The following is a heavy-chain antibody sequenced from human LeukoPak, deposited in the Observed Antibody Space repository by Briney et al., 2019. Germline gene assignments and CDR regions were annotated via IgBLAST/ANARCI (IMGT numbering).Heavy chain of an antibody. V-gene: IGHV3-15*01. CDR3: TREIFDSLYFDS. Sequence: GGSLRLSCAASGFTFSDAWMSWVRQAPGKGLEWVGGMKDEGDGETTDYAAPVKGRFTISRDDSKNTLYLQMKSLNTEDTAVYYCTREIFDSLYFDSWGQGTLVAVSS. D-gene: IGHD2-21*01. CDR2: MKDEGDGETT. CDR1: GFTFSDAW. J-gene: IGHJ4*02.